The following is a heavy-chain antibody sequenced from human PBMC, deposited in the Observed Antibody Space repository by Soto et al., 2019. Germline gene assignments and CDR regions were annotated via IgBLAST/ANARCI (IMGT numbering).Heavy chain of an antibody. V-gene: IGHV4-30-2*01. J-gene: IGHJ4*02. CDR2: IYHSGST. CDR3: ARTESTGYYDY. Sequence: SETLSLTCAVSGGSIISGCYSWSWLPQPPGKGLEWIGYIYHSGSTYYNPSLKSRVTISVDRSKNQFSLKLSSVTAEDTAVYCCARTESTGYYDYWGQGTLGTVSS. D-gene: IGHD3-9*01. CDR1: GGSIISGCYS.